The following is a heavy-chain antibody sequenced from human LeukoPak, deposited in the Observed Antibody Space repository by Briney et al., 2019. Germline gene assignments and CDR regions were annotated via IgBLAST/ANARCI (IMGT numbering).Heavy chain of an antibody. CDR1: GFTFSGSA. CDR2: IRGKANSYAT. V-gene: IGHV3-73*01. CDR3: TRHSSSWAIPFDP. Sequence: GGSLRLSCAASGFTFSGSAMHWVRQASGKGLEWVGRIRGKANSYATAYAASVKGRFTISRDDSKNTAYLQMNSLKTEDTAVYYCTRHSSSWAIPFDPWGQGTLVTVSS. D-gene: IGHD6-13*01. J-gene: IGHJ5*02.